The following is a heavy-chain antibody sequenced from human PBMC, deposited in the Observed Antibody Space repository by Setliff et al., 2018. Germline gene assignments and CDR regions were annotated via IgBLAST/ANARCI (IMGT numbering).Heavy chain of an antibody. CDR1: GYRFSSHW. V-gene: IGHV5-51*01. D-gene: IGHD1-26*01. CDR3: ASSSGSSSNDAFDI. CDR2: IYPGDSDT. Sequence: GESLKISCQGSGYRFSSHWICWVRHMHGKGPEWRGIIYPGDSDTRYCPSFQGQVTISADKSISTAYLHWSSLKASDPALYYCASSSGSSSNDAFDILGQGTTVTVSS. J-gene: IGHJ3*02.